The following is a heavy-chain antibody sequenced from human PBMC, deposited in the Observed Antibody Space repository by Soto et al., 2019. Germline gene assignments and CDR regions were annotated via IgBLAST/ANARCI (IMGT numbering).Heavy chain of an antibody. CDR2: ISYDGSNK. CDR1: GFTFSSYA. Sequence: GGSLRLSCAASGFTFSSYAMHWVRQAPGKGLEWVAVISYDGSNKYYADSVKGRFTISRDNSKNTLYLQMNSLRAEDTAVYYCARGRTMIVVFFDYWGQGTLVTVSS. D-gene: IGHD3-22*01. J-gene: IGHJ4*02. V-gene: IGHV3-30-3*01. CDR3: ARGRTMIVVFFDY.